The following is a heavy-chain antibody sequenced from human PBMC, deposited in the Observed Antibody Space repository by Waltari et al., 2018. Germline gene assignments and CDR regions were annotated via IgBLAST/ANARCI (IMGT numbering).Heavy chain of an antibody. CDR1: GYTLTELS. CDR2: FDPEDGET. V-gene: IGHV1-24*01. Sequence: QVQLVQSGAEVKKPGASVKVYCQVSGYTLTELSMHWVWTAPGKGLEWMGGFDPEDGETIYAQKFQGRVTMTEDTSTDTAYMELSSLRSEDTAVYYCATDLGATPNYYYYGMDVWGQGTTVTVSS. CDR3: ATDLGATPNYYYYGMDV. J-gene: IGHJ6*02. D-gene: IGHD1-26*01.